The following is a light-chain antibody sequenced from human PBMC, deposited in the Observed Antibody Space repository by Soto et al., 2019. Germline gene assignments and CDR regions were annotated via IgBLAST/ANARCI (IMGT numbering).Light chain of an antibody. CDR1: RSVLYKSNNKNH. V-gene: IGKV4-1*01. J-gene: IGKJ4*01. Sequence: DIVMTQSPDSLAVSLGERATMNCKCSRSVLYKSNNKNHLAWYQQKPGQPPQLIIYWASTRESGVPERFSGSGSGTDFTLTISSLEAEDVAFYGGQQYFDVPFTFGGGTKVEI. CDR3: QQYFDVPFT. CDR2: WAS.